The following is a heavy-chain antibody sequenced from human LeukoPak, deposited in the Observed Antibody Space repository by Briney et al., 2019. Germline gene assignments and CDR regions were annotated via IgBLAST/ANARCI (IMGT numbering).Heavy chain of an antibody. V-gene: IGHV3-66*01. CDR2: IYSGGST. J-gene: IGHJ6*02. CDR3: ARDRGIVGATGYYGMDV. Sequence: PGGSLRLSCAASGFTVSSNYMSWVRQAPGKGLEWVSVIYSGGSTYYADSVKGRFTISRDNSKNTLYLQMNSLRAEGTAVYYCARDRGIVGATGYYGMDVWGQGTTVTVSS. D-gene: IGHD1-26*01. CDR1: GFTVSSNY.